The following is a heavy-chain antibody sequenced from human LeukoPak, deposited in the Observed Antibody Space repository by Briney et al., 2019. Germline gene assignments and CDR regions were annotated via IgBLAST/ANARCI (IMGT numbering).Heavy chain of an antibody. D-gene: IGHD2-15*01. CDR2: IYESGTT. V-gene: IGHV4-34*01. CDR3: ARGAWATRLGS. Sequence: SETLSLTCAVYGESLNCYYWSWVRQPPGEGLEWIGEIYESGTTKYNPSLKSRVTISMVPSKQQFSLSLNSVTAADTAVYYCARGAWATRLGSWGLGTPVIVSS. CDR1: GESLNCYY. J-gene: IGHJ4*02.